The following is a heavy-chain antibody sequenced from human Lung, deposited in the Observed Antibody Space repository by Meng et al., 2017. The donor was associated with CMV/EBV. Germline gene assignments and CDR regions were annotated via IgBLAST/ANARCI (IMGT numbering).Heavy chain of an antibody. CDR2: IYCGDSKT. Sequence: GGSLRLSCKSSGYSFATYGIGWVRQMPGKDLEWMGMIYCGDSKTIYSPFFQGQVTISADKSISTAYLQWSSLQASDTAMYYSARHYDSSWFGYWGQGTLVTVSS. J-gene: IGHJ4*02. CDR3: ARHYDSSWFGY. D-gene: IGHD6-13*01. V-gene: IGHV5-51*01. CDR1: GYSFATYG.